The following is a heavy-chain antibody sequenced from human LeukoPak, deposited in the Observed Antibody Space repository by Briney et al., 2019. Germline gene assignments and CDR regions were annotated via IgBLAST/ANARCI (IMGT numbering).Heavy chain of an antibody. Sequence: SGGSLRLSCAASGFTFSGYTLTWIRQAPGKGLEWVSSISSTGSDIYYGDSVKGRFTISRDNAKNLVYLQMNSLRAEDTAVYYCATSMHIWLGNYYWGQGTLVTVSS. J-gene: IGHJ4*02. CDR1: GFTFSGYT. CDR2: ISSTGSDI. CDR3: ATSMHIWLGNYY. V-gene: IGHV3-21*01. D-gene: IGHD3-10*01.